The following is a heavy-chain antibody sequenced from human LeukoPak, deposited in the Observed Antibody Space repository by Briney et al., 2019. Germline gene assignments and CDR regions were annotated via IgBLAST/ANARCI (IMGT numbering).Heavy chain of an antibody. Sequence: PGGSLRLSCAASGFTFSSYAMHWVRQAPGKGLEWVAVISYDGSNKYYADSVKGRFTISRDNSKNTLYLQMNSLRAEDTAVYYCAKDGTYSGSPGVFDYWGQGTLVTVSS. CDR3: AKDGTYSGSPGVFDY. J-gene: IGHJ4*02. V-gene: IGHV3-30*04. CDR2: ISYDGSNK. CDR1: GFTFSSYA. D-gene: IGHD1-26*01.